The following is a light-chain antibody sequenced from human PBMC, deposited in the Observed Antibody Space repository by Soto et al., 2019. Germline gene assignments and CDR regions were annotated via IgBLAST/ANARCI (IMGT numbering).Light chain of an antibody. Sequence: QSVLTQPASVSGSPGQSITISCTGTSSDVGGYKYVSWYQQHPGKAPKLMIYEVSNRPSGVSNRFSGSKSGNTASLTISGLQAEDEADYYCSSYTSTSSYVFGTVTKVTVL. CDR3: SSYTSTSSYV. CDR2: EVS. CDR1: SSDVGGYKY. V-gene: IGLV2-14*01. J-gene: IGLJ1*01.